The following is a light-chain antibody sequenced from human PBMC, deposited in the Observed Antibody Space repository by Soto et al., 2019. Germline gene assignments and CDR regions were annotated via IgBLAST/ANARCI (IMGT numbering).Light chain of an antibody. V-gene: IGKV1-5*01. CDR3: QQYDTSLT. CDR1: QIIGSR. Sequence: LQMTQSPSTLSASVGDRVTISCRASQIIGSRLAWYQQRLGKPPIILIYNASSLDTGAPSRFSGTGFGTEFSLTITNLQPEDFASYFCQQYDTSLTFGQGTRVDVK. CDR2: NAS. J-gene: IGKJ1*01.